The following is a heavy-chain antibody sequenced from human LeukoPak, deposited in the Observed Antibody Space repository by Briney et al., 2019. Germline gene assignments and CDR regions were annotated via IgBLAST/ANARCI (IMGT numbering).Heavy chain of an antibody. CDR2: ISYDGSNK. J-gene: IGHJ4*02. D-gene: IGHD2-8*01. CDR3: ASSYCTNGVCYTFDY. V-gene: IGHV3-30-3*01. Sequence: PGGSLRLSCAASGFTFSSYAMHWVRQAPGKGLEWVAVISYDGSNKYYADSVKGRFTISRDNSKNTLYLQMNSLRAEDTAVYYCASSYCTNGVCYTFDYWGQGTLDTVSS. CDR1: GFTFSSYA.